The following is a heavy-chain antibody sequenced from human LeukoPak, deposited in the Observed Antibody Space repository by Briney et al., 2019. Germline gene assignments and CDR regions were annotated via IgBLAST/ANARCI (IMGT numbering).Heavy chain of an antibody. CDR3: AAQYSSSWSLWGRWYYFDY. CDR2: IYYSGST. D-gene: IGHD6-13*01. J-gene: IGHJ4*02. V-gene: IGHV4-30-4*01. CDR1: GGSISSGDYY. Sequence: PSETLSLTCTVSGGSISSGDYYWSWIRQPPGKGLEWIGYIYYSGSTYYNPSLKSRVTISVDTSKNQFSLKLSSATAADTAVYYCAAQYSSSWSLWGRWYYFDYWGQGTLVTVSS.